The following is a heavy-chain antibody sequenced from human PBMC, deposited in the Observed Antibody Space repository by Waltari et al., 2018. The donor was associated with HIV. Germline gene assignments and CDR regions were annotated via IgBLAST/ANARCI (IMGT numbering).Heavy chain of an antibody. CDR1: GFSVRNHW. J-gene: IGHJ4*02. Sequence: VQLVESGGGSIKTGGSLRLSCAASGFSVRNHWMDWVRQGPGKGLVWVARINRDGSSRNYADAVKGRVVISRDNARNTVYLQLNNLKVEDTAVYFCARASHYIEFSTFDGDYYFDFWGRGTRVAVSS. CDR2: INRDGSSR. CDR3: ARASHYIEFSTFDGDYYFDF. D-gene: IGHD3-3*02. V-gene: IGHV3-74*01.